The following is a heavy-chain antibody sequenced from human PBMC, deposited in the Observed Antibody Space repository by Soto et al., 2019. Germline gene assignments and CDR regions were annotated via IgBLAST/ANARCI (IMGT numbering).Heavy chain of an antibody. D-gene: IGHD6-13*01. Sequence: PSETLSLTCAVYGGSFSGYYWSWIRQPPGKGLEWIGEINHSGSTNYNPSLKSRVTISVDTSKNQFSLKLSSVTAADTAVYYCARGGYNSSWTYYYYYGMDVWGQGTTVTVSS. CDR2: INHSGST. J-gene: IGHJ6*02. CDR3: ARGGYNSSWTYYYYYGMDV. V-gene: IGHV4-34*01. CDR1: GGSFSGYY.